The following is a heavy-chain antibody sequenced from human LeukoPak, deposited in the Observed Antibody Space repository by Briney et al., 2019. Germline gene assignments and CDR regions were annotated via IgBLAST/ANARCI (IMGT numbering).Heavy chain of an antibody. D-gene: IGHD4-11*01. V-gene: IGHV3-23*01. CDR1: GFTFSSYA. CDR2: ISGSGGST. Sequence: GGSLRLSCAVSGFTFSSYAMSWVRQAPGKGLEWVSAISGSGGSTYYADSVKGRFTISRDNSKNTLYLQMNSLRAEDTAVYYCAKDRYSNYGYYYYYMDVWGKGTTVTVSS. CDR3: AKDRYSNYGYYYYYMDV. J-gene: IGHJ6*03.